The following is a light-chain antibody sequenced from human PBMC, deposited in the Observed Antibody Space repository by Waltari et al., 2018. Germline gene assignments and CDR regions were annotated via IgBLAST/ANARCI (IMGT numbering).Light chain of an antibody. J-gene: IGLJ2*01. V-gene: IGLV1-44*01. CDR3: ATWDDSLNAVV. Sequence: QSVLTQPPSASGTPGQRVIFPCSGSSSNIGSNNVNWYQKLPGRAPKALIFIKDQWPSGVPARFTGSKSGTAASLAISGLQSEDEAEYYCATWDDSLNAVVFGGGTKLTVL. CDR1: SSNIGSNN. CDR2: IKD.